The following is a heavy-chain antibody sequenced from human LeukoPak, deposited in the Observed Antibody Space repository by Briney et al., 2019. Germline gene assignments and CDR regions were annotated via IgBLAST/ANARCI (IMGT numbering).Heavy chain of an antibody. J-gene: IGHJ4*02. CDR1: GFTFTSSA. D-gene: IGHD3-10*01. CDR3: AAGDVNGSGSYSVPDFDY. CDR2: IVVGSGNT. Sequence: GASVKVSCKASGFTFTSSAVQWVRQARGQRLEWIGWIVVGSGNTNYAQKFQERVTITRDMSTSTAYIELSSLRSEDTAVYYCAAGDVNGSGSYSVPDFDYWGQGTLVTVSS. V-gene: IGHV1-58*01.